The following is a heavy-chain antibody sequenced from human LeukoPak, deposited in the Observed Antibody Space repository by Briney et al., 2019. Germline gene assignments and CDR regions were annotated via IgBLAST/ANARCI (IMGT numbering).Heavy chain of an antibody. CDR2: ISSSSSYI. CDR3: ARELALVPFDY. V-gene: IGHV3-21*01. D-gene: IGHD2-8*02. J-gene: IGHJ4*02. Sequence: GGSLRLSCAASGFTFSSYAMSWVRQAPGKGLEWVSSISSSSSYIYYADSVKGRFTISRDNAKNSLYLQMNSLRAEDTAVYYCARELALVPFDYWGQGTLVTVSS. CDR1: GFTFSSYA.